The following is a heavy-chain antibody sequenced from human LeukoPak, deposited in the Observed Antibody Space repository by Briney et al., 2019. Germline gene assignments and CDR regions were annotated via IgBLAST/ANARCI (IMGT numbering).Heavy chain of an antibody. CDR1: GFTFSSYS. D-gene: IGHD6-19*01. Sequence: GGSLRLSCAASGFTFSSYSMNWVRQAPGKGLEWVSSISSSSSYIYYADSVKGRFTISRDNAKNSLYLQMNSLRAEDTAVYYCARNPPSHSSGRYVAARANLAFDYWGQGTLVTVSS. CDR3: ARNPPSHSSGRYVAARANLAFDY. J-gene: IGHJ4*02. V-gene: IGHV3-21*01. CDR2: ISSSSSYI.